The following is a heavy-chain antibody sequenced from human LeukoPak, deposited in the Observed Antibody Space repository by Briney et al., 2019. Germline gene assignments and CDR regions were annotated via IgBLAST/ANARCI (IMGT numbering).Heavy chain of an antibody. V-gene: IGHV4-34*01. CDR1: GGSFSGYY. CDR3: ARGGTLRFLEWLVSPGGMGMDV. D-gene: IGHD3-3*01. Sequence: PSETLSLTCAVYGGSFSGYYWSWIRQPPGKGLEWNGEINHSGSTNYNPSLKSRVTISVDTSKNQFSLKLSSVTAADTAVYYCARGGTLRFLEWLVSPGGMGMDVWGQGTTVTVSS. J-gene: IGHJ6*02. CDR2: INHSGST.